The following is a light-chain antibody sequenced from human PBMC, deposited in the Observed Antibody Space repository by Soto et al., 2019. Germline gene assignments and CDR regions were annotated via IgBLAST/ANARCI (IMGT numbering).Light chain of an antibody. V-gene: IGKV1-27*01. CDR3: QEYHSPPFT. CDR1: QGITNS. CDR2: AAS. Sequence: DIQMTQSPSSLSASVGDTVTITCWASQGITNSLAWYQQKPGKLPDLLIYAASTLQSGVPSRFSGSGSGTDFTLTISSLQPEDVATYYCQEYHSPPFTFGPGTKVDVK. J-gene: IGKJ3*01.